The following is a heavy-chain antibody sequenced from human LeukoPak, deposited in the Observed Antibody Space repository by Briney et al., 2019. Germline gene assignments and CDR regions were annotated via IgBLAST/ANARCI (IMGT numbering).Heavy chain of an antibody. CDR2: MNPNSGNT. V-gene: IGHV1-8*01. J-gene: IGHJ6*02. D-gene: IGHD3-10*01. CDR1: GYTFTSYD. Sequence: ASVKVPCKASGYTFTSYDINWVRQATGQGLEWMGWMNPNSGNTGYAQKFQGRVTMTRNTSISTAYMELSSLRSEDTAVYYCARWGIYGSGTYYYYGMDVWGQGTTVTVSS. CDR3: ARWGIYGSGTYYYYGMDV.